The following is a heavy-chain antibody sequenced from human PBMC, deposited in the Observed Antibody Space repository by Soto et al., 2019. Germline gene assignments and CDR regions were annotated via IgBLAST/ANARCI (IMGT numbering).Heavy chain of an antibody. CDR1: GFTVSSNY. D-gene: IGHD3-22*01. CDR2: IYSGGST. Sequence: EVQLVETGGGLIQPGGSLRLSCAASGFTVSSNYMSWVRQAPGKGLEWVSVIYSGGSTYYADSVKGRFTISRDNSTNTLYLQMNSLRAEDTAVYYCARMGVVYDSSGYYFDYWGQGTLVTVSS. J-gene: IGHJ4*02. V-gene: IGHV3-53*02. CDR3: ARMGVVYDSSGYYFDY.